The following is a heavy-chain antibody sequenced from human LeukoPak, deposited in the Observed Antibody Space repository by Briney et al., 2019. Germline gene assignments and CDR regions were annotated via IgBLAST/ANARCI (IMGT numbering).Heavy chain of an antibody. CDR2: ISSPGTTT. CDR1: GFRFSDYY. D-gene: IGHD3-22*01. J-gene: IGHJ4*02. V-gene: IGHV3-11*04. CDR3: AKDLRPYYYDSSGYNYFDY. Sequence: GGSLRLSCVASGFRFSDYYMNWIRQAPGKGLEWLSYISSPGTTTYYIDSVKGRFTISRDNSKNTLYLQMNSLRAEDTAVYYCAKDLRPYYYDSSGYNYFDYWGQGTLVTVSS.